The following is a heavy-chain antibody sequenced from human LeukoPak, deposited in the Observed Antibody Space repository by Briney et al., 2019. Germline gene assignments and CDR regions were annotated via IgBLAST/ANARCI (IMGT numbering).Heavy chain of an antibody. Sequence: ASVKVSCKVHGYTLSELSIHWVRQVPGKGLEWMGGFDPEAVEVVYAQTFQGRLTMTEDTSTETVYMDLSRLRSDDTAFYYCATARAPDSMERGEGTYEIWGQGTMVIVSS. D-gene: IGHD3-10*01. CDR2: FDPEAVEV. CDR3: ATARAPDSMERGEGTYEI. J-gene: IGHJ3*02. V-gene: IGHV1-24*01. CDR1: GYTLSELS.